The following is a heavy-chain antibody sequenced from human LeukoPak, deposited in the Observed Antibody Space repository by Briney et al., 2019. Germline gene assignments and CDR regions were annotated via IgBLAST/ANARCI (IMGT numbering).Heavy chain of an antibody. V-gene: IGHV1-18*01. CDR2: ISAYNGNT. J-gene: IGHJ5*02. CDR3: ARDLRIVGATSLFDP. Sequence: ASLKVSCKASGYSFTSHGISWVRQAPGQGLEWMGWISAYNGNTNYAQKLQGRVTMTTDTSTSTAYMELRSLRSDDTAVYYCARDLRIVGATSLFDPWGQGTLVTVSS. D-gene: IGHD1-26*01. CDR1: GYSFTSHG.